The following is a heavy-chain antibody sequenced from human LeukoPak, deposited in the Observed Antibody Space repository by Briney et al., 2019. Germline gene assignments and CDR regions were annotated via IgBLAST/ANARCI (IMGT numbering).Heavy chain of an antibody. D-gene: IGHD5-18*01. CDR2: INPNSGGT. J-gene: IGHJ4*02. CDR1: GYTFTGYY. CDR3: ARGLKLGYSYGYFFGY. V-gene: IGHV1-2*02. Sequence: GASVKVSCKASGYTFTGYYMHWVRQAPGQGLEWMGWINPNSGGTNYAQKFQGRVTMTRDTSISTAYMELSRLRSDDTAVYYCARGLKLGYSYGYFFGYWGQGTLVTVSS.